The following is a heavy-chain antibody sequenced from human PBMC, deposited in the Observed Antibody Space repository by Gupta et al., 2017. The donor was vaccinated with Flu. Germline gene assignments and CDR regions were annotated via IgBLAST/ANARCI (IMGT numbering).Heavy chain of an antibody. D-gene: IGHD1-7*01. J-gene: IGHJ4*02. CDR2: ISSNGDGK. CDR1: GFSFSSYI. CDR3: VRWNWNWLGLDD. Sequence: EVQLVESGGGLVQPGGCLRPAWSASGFSFSSYIMHWVRQAPGKGLEFVSAISSNGDGKYYADSVKGRSFISRDNTKNTLYFQMRHLRTEDAAVYYCVRWNWNWLGLDDGGQGALITVSP. V-gene: IGHV3-64*05.